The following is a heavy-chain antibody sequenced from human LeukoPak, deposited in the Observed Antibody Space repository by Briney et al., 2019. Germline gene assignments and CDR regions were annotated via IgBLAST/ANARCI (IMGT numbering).Heavy chain of an antibody. D-gene: IGHD3-10*01. CDR2: IYSSGST. CDR3: ARSLYYYGSDSFDI. CDR1: GGSIRGYY. V-gene: IGHV4-59*01. J-gene: IGHJ3*02. Sequence: SETLSLTCNVSGGSIRGYYWSWIRQPPGKGLEWIGYIYSSGSTNYNPSLKSRVTMSVDTSKNQFSLKVSSVTAADTAVYYCARSLYYYGSDSFDIWGQGTMVSVSS.